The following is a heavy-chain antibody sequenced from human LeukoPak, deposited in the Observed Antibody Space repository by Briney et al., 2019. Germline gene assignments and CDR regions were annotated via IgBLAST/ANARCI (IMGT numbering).Heavy chain of an antibody. CDR3: ARQRHSIRDDAFDI. Sequence: SETLSLTCTVSGGSISSYYWSWIRQPPGKGLEWLGYIYYSGSTNYNPSLKSRVTISIDTSKNQFSLKLSSVTAADTAVYYCARQRHSIRDDAFDIWGQGTMVTVSS. CDR1: GGSISSYY. J-gene: IGHJ3*02. CDR2: IYYSGST. V-gene: IGHV4-59*08. D-gene: IGHD2-15*01.